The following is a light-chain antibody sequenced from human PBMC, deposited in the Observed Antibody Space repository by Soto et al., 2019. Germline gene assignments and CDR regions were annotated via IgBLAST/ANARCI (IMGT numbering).Light chain of an antibody. CDR1: SSNIGNNY. V-gene: IGLV1-51*02. Sequence: QSVLKQPPSVSAAPGQKVTISCSGSSSNIGNNYVYWYQQLPGTAPKLLIYENNKRPSGIPDRFSGSKSGTSATLGITGLQTVDEADYYCGTWDSSLSAYVFGTGTKLNVL. J-gene: IGLJ1*01. CDR3: GTWDSSLSAYV. CDR2: ENN.